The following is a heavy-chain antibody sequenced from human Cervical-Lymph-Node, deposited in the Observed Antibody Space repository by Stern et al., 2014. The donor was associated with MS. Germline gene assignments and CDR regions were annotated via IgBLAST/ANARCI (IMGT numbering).Heavy chain of an antibody. CDR2: IYYSGST. V-gene: IGHV4-39*01. J-gene: IGHJ4*02. CDR3: ARLAITMVRGVVFDY. CDR1: GGSISSSSYY. D-gene: IGHD3-10*01. Sequence: QLQLQESGPGLVKPSETLSLTCTVSGGSISSSSYYWGWIRQPPGKGLEWLGSIYYSGSTYYNPSLKIRVPISVDTSKNQFPLKLSSVTAADTAVYYCARLAITMVRGVVFDYWGQGTLVTVSS.